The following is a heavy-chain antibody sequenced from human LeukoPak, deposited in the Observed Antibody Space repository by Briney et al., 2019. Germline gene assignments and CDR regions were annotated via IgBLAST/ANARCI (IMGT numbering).Heavy chain of an antibody. CDR3: ASNWGGDEYYFDY. J-gene: IGHJ4*02. CDR2: IYYSGST. CDR1: GGSISSSSYY. V-gene: IGHV4-39*01. D-gene: IGHD7-27*01. Sequence: PSETLSLTCTVSGGSISSSSYYWGWIRQPPGKGLEWIASIYYSGSTYYNPSLKSRVTISVDTSKNQFSLRLRSVTAADTAVYYCASNWGGDEYYFDYWGQGSLVTVSS.